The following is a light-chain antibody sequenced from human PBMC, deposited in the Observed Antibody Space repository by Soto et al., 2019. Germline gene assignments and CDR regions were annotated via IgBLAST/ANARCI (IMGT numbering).Light chain of an antibody. CDR2: DAS. J-gene: IGKJ1*01. Sequence: IQMTQSPSTLSASVGDRVSITCRASQSVSSWLAWYQQKPGKAPKLLIYDASGLESGVPSRFSGSGSGTEFTLTISSLQSEDFAVYSCQQYNNWPLTFGQGTKVDIK. CDR3: QQYNNWPLT. CDR1: QSVSSW. V-gene: IGKV1-5*01.